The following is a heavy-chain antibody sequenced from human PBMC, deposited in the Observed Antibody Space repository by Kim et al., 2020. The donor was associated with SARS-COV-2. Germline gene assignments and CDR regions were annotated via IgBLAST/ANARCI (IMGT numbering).Heavy chain of an antibody. J-gene: IGHJ5*02. D-gene: IGHD3-10*01. CDR3: AKEKRITMVRGVTPLEFDP. CDR1: GFTFSSYG. CDR2: IWYDGSNK. V-gene: IGHV3-33*06. Sequence: GGSLRLSCAASGFTFSSYGMHWVRQAPGKGLEWVAVIWYDGSNKYYADSVKCRFTISRDNSKNTLYLQMNSLRAEDTAVYYCAKEKRITMVRGVTPLEFDPWGQGTLVTVSS.